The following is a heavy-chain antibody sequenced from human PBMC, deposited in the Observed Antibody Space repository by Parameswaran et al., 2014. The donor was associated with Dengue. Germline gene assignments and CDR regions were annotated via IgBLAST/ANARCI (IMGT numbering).Heavy chain of an antibody. D-gene: IGHD3-9*01. CDR3: AKDVGDWLPYGMDV. Sequence: VRQAPGKGLEWVSAISGSGGSTYYADSVKGRFTISRDNSKNTLYLQMNSLRAEDTAVYYCAKDVGDWLPYGMDVWGQGTTVTVSS. V-gene: IGHV3-23*01. J-gene: IGHJ6*02. CDR2: ISGSGGST.